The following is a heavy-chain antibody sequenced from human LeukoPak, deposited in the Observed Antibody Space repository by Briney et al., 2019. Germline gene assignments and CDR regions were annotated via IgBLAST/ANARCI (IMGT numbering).Heavy chain of an antibody. J-gene: IGHJ4*02. D-gene: IGHD3-10*02. Sequence: GSLRLSCAASGFTFSSYAMSWIRQPPGKGLEWIGEINHSGSTNYNPSLKSRVTISVDTSKNQFSLKLSSVTAADTAVYYCAGSYVSVYWGQGTLVTVSS. CDR3: AGSYVSVY. CDR2: INHSGST. V-gene: IGHV4-34*08. CDR1: GFTFSSYA.